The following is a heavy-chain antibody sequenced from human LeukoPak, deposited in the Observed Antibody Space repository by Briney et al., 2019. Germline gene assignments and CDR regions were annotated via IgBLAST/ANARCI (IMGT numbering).Heavy chain of an antibody. CDR3: ARGIESYGDYGY. V-gene: IGHV4-59*01. J-gene: IGHJ4*02. Sequence: PSEALSLACTVSGGSIRGSYWSWIRQPPGKGLEWIAYMYNSGSTNYNPSLKSRVTISIDTSKNQFSLKLSSLTAADTAIYYCARGIESYGDYGYWGQGILVTVSS. CDR2: MYNSGST. CDR1: GGSIRGSY. D-gene: IGHD4-17*01.